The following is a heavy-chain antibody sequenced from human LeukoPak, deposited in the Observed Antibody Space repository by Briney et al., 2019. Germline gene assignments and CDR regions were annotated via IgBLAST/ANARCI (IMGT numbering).Heavy chain of an antibody. CDR3: ARVQKQCFDY. D-gene: IGHD6-19*01. CDR2: IFPSGGEI. CDR1: GFTFSTFA. J-gene: IGHJ4*02. V-gene: IGHV3-23*01. Sequence: GGSLRLSCAASGFTFSTFAMIWVRQPPGKGLEWVSSIFPSGGEIHYADSVRGRFTISRDNSKSTLSLQMNSLRAEDTAVYYCARVQKQCFDYWGQGTLVTVSS.